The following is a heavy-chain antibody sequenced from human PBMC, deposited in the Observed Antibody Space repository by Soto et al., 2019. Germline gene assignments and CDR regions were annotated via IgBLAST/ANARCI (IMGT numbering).Heavy chain of an antibody. CDR3: ARDGSIAVAGTHFDY. V-gene: IGHV3-33*01. J-gene: IGHJ4*02. Sequence: GGSLRLSCAASGFTFSSYGMHWVRQAPGKGLEWVAVIWYDGSNKYYADSVKGRFTISRDNSKNTLYLQMNSLRAEDTAVYYCARDGSIAVAGTHFDYWDQGTLVTVSS. D-gene: IGHD6-19*01. CDR2: IWYDGSNK. CDR1: GFTFSSYG.